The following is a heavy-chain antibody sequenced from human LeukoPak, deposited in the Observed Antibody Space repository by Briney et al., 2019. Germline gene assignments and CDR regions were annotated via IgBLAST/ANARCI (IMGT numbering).Heavy chain of an antibody. CDR1: GFTFSNAW. V-gene: IGHV3-7*01. CDR3: ARDRGSSWYGGIDY. J-gene: IGHJ4*02. Sequence: PGGSLRLSCAASGFTFSNAWMSWVRQAPGKGLEWVANIKQDGSEKYYVDSVKGRFTISRDNAKNSLYLQMNSLRAEDTAVYYCARDRGSSWYGGIDYWGQGTLVTVSS. D-gene: IGHD6-13*01. CDR2: IKQDGSEK.